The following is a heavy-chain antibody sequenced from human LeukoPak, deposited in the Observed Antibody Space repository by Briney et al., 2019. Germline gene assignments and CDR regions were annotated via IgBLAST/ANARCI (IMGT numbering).Heavy chain of an antibody. CDR2: MNPNTGNT. V-gene: IGHV1-8*01. CDR1: GYTFTSYD. CDR3: ARKFLGSRGYYFDY. D-gene: IGHD3-10*01. Sequence: ASVKVSCKASGYTFTSYDINWVRQATGQGLEWMGWMNPNTGNTGYAQKFQGRVTMTRDTSISTAYMELSSLRSDDAAVYYCARKFLGSRGYYFDYWGQGTLVTVSS. J-gene: IGHJ4*02.